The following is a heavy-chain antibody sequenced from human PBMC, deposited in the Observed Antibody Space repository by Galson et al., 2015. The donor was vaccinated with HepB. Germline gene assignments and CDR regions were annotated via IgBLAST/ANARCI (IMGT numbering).Heavy chain of an antibody. V-gene: IGHV3-21*01. D-gene: IGHD6-19*01. CDR3: ARDMYSSGWYDVVPNYYYYGMDV. CDR1: GFTFSSYS. Sequence: SLRLSCAASGFTFSSYSMNWVRQAPGKGLEWVSSISSSSSYIYYADSVKGRFTISRDNAKNSLYLQMNSLRAEDTAVYYCARDMYSSGWYDVVPNYYYYGMDVWGQGTTVTVSS. CDR2: ISSSSSYI. J-gene: IGHJ6*02.